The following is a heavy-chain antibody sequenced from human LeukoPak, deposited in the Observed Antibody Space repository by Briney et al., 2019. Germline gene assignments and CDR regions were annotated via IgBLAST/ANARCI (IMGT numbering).Heavy chain of an antibody. V-gene: IGHV4-59*01. CDR3: ARGDYYYGSRSYDS. CDR1: GGSIRSYY. D-gene: IGHD3-10*01. Sequence: SETLSLTCTVSGGSIRSYYWSWIRQPPGKGLEWIAYIYYSGSTNYNPSLKSRVTISVDTSKNQFSLKLSSVTAADTAVYYCARGDYYYGSRSYDSWGQGTLVTVSS. J-gene: IGHJ4*02. CDR2: IYYSGST.